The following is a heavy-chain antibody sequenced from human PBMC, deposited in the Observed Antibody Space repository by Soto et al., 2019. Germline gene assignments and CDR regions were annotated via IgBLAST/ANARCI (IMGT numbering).Heavy chain of an antibody. CDR3: ARDVSAGSSSLYLDAFDI. Sequence: EVQLEESVGDLVQPGGSLRLSCAASGFTLSAYWMTWARQAPGKGLEWVANINRDGSKKSYLDSVRGRFNISRDIVVNSLYLQMYSWRAGGTALFYCARDVSAGSSSLYLDAFDIWGQGTIVTVSS. CDR2: INRDGSKK. CDR1: GFTLSAYW. V-gene: IGHV3-7*05. J-gene: IGHJ3*02. D-gene: IGHD6-13*01.